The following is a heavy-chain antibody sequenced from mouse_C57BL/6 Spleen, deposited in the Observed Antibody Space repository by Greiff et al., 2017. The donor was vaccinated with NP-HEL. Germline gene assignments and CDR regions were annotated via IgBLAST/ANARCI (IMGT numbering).Heavy chain of an antibody. CDR3: TRDSSGYDAMDY. D-gene: IGHD3-2*02. CDR1: GYTFTSYW. CDR2: IYPGNSDT. V-gene: IGHV1-5*01. Sequence: EVQLQQSGTVLARPGASVKMSCKTSGYTFTSYWMHWVKQRPGQGLEWIGAIYPGNSDTSYNQKFKGKAKLTAGTSASTAYMELSSLTNEDSAVYYCTRDSSGYDAMDYWGQGTSVTVSS. J-gene: IGHJ4*01.